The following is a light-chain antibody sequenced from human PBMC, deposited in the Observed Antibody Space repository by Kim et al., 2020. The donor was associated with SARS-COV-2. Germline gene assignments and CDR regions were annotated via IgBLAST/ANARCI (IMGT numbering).Light chain of an antibody. Sequence: GKTVTISCTSSSGSIASNYVQWYQQRPRSSPTTVIYEDNQRPSGVPDRFSGSIDRSSNSASLTISGLKTEDEADYCCQSYDSSNQVFGGGTQLTVL. V-gene: IGLV6-57*01. CDR1: SGSIASNY. CDR3: QSYDSSNQV. CDR2: EDN. J-gene: IGLJ3*02.